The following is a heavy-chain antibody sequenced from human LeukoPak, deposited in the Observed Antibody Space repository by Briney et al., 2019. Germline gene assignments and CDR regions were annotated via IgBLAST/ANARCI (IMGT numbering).Heavy chain of an antibody. J-gene: IGHJ5*01. V-gene: IGHV3-23*01. CDR1: GFTFSSYA. CDR3: AKDSSSNWYDY. Sequence: GGSLRLSCAASGFTFSSYAMSWVRQAPGKGLEWVSDITTSGTSTYYADSVKGRFTISRDDSKNTLYLQLNSLRAEDTAVYYCAKDSSSNWYDYWGQGTLVTVSS. CDR2: ITTSGTST. D-gene: IGHD6-13*01.